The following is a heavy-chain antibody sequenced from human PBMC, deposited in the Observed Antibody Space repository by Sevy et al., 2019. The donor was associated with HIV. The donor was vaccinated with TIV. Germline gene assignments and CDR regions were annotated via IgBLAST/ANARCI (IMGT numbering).Heavy chain of an antibody. J-gene: IGHJ4*02. CDR1: GYTFTNHG. CDR2: INPHNGNT. CDR3: AREGTLVTMII. D-gene: IGHD3-22*01. V-gene: IGHV1-18*01. Sequence: ASVKVSCKASGYTFTNHGISWVRQAPGQGLEWMGWINPHNGNTKYAQKLQGRVTMTTDTSTKTAYMEVRGLRSDDTAVYYCAREGTLVTMIIWGQGTLVTVSS.